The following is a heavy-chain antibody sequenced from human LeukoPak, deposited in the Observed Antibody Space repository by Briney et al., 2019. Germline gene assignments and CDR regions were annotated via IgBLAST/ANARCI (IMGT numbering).Heavy chain of an antibody. CDR1: GGSISSSTYY. Sequence: SETLSLTCTVSGGSISSSTYYWGWIRQPPGKGLEWIGSINYSGSTYYNPSLKSRVTISVDTSKNQFSLKLSSVTAADTAVYYCASGGGLLEPNFDYWGQGTLVTVSS. CDR2: INYSGST. V-gene: IGHV4-39*07. J-gene: IGHJ4*02. D-gene: IGHD1-26*01. CDR3: ASGGGLLEPNFDY.